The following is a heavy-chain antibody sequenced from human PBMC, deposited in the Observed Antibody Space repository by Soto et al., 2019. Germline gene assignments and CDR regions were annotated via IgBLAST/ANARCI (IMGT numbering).Heavy chain of an antibody. CDR1: GYTFTSYY. CDR2: INPSGGST. D-gene: IGHD4-17*01. J-gene: IGHJ4*02. CDR3: ARVPDYGDYLYYFDY. V-gene: IGHV1-46*01. Sequence: AASVKVSCKASGYTFTSYYMHWVRQAPGQGLEWMGIINPSGGSTSYAQKFQGRVTMTRDTSTSTVYMELSSLRSEGTAVYYCARVPDYGDYLYYFDYWGQGTLVTVSS.